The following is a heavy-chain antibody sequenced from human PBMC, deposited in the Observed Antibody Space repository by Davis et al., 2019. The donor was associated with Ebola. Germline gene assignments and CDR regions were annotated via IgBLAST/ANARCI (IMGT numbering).Heavy chain of an antibody. CDR1: GFTFSSYS. D-gene: IGHD7-27*01. CDR2: ISSSSSTI. J-gene: IGHJ6*04. V-gene: IGHV3-48*02. Sequence: PGGSLRLSCAASGFTFSSYSMNWVRQAPGKGLEWVSYISSSSSTIYYADSVKGRFTISRDNAKNSLYLQMNSLRDEDTAEYYCARGKITRVYYYYYGMDVWGKGTTVTVSS. CDR3: ARGKITRVYYYYYGMDV.